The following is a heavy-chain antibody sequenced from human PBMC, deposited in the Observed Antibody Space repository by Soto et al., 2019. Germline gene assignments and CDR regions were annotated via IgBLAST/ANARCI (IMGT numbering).Heavy chain of an antibody. V-gene: IGHV1-3*01. D-gene: IGHD2-2*01. J-gene: IGHJ5*02. CDR3: ARDALPAATPHNWFDP. CDR2: INAGNGNT. Sequence: ASVKVSCKASGYTFTSYAMHWVRQAPGQRLEWMGWINAGNGNTKYSQKFQGRVTITRDTSASTAYMELSSLRSEDTAVYYCARDALPAATPHNWFDPWGQGTRVTVSS. CDR1: GYTFTSYA.